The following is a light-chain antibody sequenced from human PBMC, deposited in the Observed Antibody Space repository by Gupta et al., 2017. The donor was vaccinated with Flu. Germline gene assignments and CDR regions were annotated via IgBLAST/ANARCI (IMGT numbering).Light chain of an antibody. CDR1: QSISSY. J-gene: IGKJ4*01. CDR3: QQSDSTPLT. V-gene: IGKV1-39*01. Sequence: DIQMTQSPSSLSASVGDRVTITCRASQSISSYLNWYQQKPGKAPKLLIYAASSLQSGVPSRFSRSGSGTDFTLTISSLQPEDFATYYCQQSDSTPLTFGGGTKVEIK. CDR2: AAS.